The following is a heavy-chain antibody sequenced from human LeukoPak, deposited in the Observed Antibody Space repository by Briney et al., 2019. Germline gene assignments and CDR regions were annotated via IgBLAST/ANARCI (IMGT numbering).Heavy chain of an antibody. J-gene: IGHJ4*02. D-gene: IGHD3-16*01. CDR2: IRSKAYGGTT. V-gene: IGHV3-49*03. CDR1: GITFGDYA. CDR3: TGSNQPFRGDY. Sequence: GRSLRLSCTASGITFGDYAMSWFRQAPGKGLEWVGFIRSKAYGGTTEYAASVKGRFTISRDDSKSIAYLQMNSLKTEDTAVYYCTGSNQPFRGDYWGQGTLVTVSS.